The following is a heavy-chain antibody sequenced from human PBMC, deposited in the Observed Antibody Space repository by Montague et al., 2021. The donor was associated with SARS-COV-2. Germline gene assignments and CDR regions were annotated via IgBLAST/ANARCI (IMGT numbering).Heavy chain of an antibody. CDR3: ARLGEGVVPAPILGIGPFYSYFYMDV. Sequence: SETLSLTCAVYGGSFSGYYWNWIRQPPGKGLEWIGEINHSGSANYNPPLKRRVTISVDTSKNQFSLKLNSVTAADTAVYYCARLGEGVVPAPILGIGPFYSYFYMDVWGKGATVTVSS. D-gene: IGHD2-2*02. J-gene: IGHJ6*03. CDR1: GGSFSGYY. V-gene: IGHV4-34*01. CDR2: INHSGSA.